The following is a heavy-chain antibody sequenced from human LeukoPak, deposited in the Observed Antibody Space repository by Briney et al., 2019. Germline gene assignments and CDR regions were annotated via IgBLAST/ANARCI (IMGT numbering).Heavy chain of an antibody. CDR2: ISWNSGYI. Sequence: GGSLRLSCAASGFTFDDYAMHWVRQAPGKGLEWVSGISWNSGYIGYEDSVKGRFTISRDNAKNSLYLQMNSLRAEDTAVYYCAKGHYDSSGSIFDYWGQGTLVTVSS. D-gene: IGHD3-22*01. CDR1: GFTFDDYA. V-gene: IGHV3-9*01. J-gene: IGHJ4*02. CDR3: AKGHYDSSGSIFDY.